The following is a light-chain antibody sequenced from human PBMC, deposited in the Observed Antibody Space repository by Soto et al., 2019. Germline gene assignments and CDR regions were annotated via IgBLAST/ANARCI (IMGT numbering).Light chain of an antibody. Sequence: QAVVTQPPSASGTPGQRVTISCSGSSSNIGSNTVNWYQQLPGTAPKLLIYSNDQRSSGVPDRFSGSKSGTSASLAISGLQSEDEADYYCAAWDDSLNGLVFGGGTKVTVL. J-gene: IGLJ2*01. CDR1: SSNIGSNT. CDR3: AAWDDSLNGLV. CDR2: SND. V-gene: IGLV1-44*01.